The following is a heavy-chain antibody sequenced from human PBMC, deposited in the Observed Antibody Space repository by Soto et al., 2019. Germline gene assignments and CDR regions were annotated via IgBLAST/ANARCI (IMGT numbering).Heavy chain of an antibody. J-gene: IGHJ4*02. CDR2: IYPGDSDT. D-gene: IGHD3-3*01. CDR3: ARRHYDFWSGYQWEFDY. V-gene: IGHV5-51*01. Sequence: GESLKICCKGSGYSFTIYWIGWVRQMPGKGLEWMGIIYPGDSDTRYSPSFQGQVTISADKSISTAYLQWSSLKASDTAMYYCARRHYDFWSGYQWEFDYWGQGTLVTVSS. CDR1: GYSFTIYW.